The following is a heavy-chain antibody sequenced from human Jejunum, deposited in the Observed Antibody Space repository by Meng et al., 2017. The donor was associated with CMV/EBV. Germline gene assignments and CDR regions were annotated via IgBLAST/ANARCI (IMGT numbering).Heavy chain of an antibody. D-gene: IGHD3-22*01. CDR1: FSGSY. J-gene: IGHJ4*02. CDR2: IKNDGSEK. CDR3: ARDMYYVSSGFFGREDY. Sequence: FSGSYMSGIRQAPGKGLEWVANIKNDGSEKYYVNSVKGRFTISRDNAKNSLYLQMNSLRAEDTAVYYCARDMYYVSSGFFGREDYWGQGTLVTVSS. V-gene: IGHV3-7*01.